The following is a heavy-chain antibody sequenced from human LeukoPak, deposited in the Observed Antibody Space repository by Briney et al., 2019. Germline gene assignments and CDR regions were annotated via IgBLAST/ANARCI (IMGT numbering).Heavy chain of an antibody. J-gene: IGHJ4*02. D-gene: IGHD5-18*01. CDR1: GFTFSNAW. V-gene: IGHV3-15*01. CDR2: IKSKTDGGTT. Sequence: GGSLRLSCAASGFTFSNAWMSWVRQAPGKGLEWVGRIKSKTDGGTTDYAAPVKGRFTISRDDSKNTLYLQMKSLKTEDTAVYYCTTGVDFMDPGMVNSRIYWGQGTLVTVSS. CDR3: TTGVDFMDPGMVNSRIY.